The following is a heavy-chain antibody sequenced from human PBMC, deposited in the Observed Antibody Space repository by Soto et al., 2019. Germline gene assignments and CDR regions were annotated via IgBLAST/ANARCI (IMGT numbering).Heavy chain of an antibody. CDR2: IIPIFGTA. V-gene: IGHV1-69*12. CDR1: GGTFSSYA. J-gene: IGHJ6*02. Sequence: QVQLVQSGAEVKKPGSSVKVSCKASGGTFSSYAISWVRQAPGQGLEWMGGIIPIFGTANYAQKFQGRVAITADESTSTADMELSSLRSEDTAVYYCARHVPAAGYYYGMDVWGQGTTVTVSS. CDR3: ARHVPAAGYYYGMDV. D-gene: IGHD2-2*01.